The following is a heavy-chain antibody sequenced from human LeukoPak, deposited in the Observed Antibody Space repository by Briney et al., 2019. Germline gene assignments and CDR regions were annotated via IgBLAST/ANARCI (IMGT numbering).Heavy chain of an antibody. CDR3: ARVSGYSYGFFNIDY. CDR2: INHSGST. J-gene: IGHJ4*02. CDR1: GGSFSGYY. V-gene: IGHV4-34*01. Sequence: SETLSLTCAVYGGSFSGYYWSWIRQPPGKGLEWIGEINHSGSTNYNPSLKSRVTISVDTSKNQFSLKLSSVTAADTAVYYCARVSGYSYGFFNIDYWGQGTLVTVSS. D-gene: IGHD5-18*01.